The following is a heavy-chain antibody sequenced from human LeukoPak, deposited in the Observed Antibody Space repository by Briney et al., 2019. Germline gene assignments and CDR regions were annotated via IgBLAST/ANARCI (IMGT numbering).Heavy chain of an antibody. CDR3: AREVRITIFGVARDYFDY. CDR1: GGSISSHY. Sequence: SETLSLTCTVSGGSISSHYWSWIRQPPGKGLEWIGYIYYSGSTNYNPSLKSRVTISVDTSKNQFSLKLNSVTAADTAVYYCAREVRITIFGVARDYFDYWGQGTLVTVSS. J-gene: IGHJ4*02. CDR2: IYYSGST. V-gene: IGHV4-59*11. D-gene: IGHD3-3*01.